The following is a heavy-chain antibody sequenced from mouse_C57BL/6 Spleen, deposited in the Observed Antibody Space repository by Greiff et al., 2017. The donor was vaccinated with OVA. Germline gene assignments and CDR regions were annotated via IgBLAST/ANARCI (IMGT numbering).Heavy chain of an antibody. CDR3: AREVEDSSGPGY. Sequence: VQLQASGAELAKPGASVKLSCKASGYTFPSYWMHWVNQRPGQGLEWIGYINPSSGYTKSNQTFKDKATLTADKSSSEDYMQLSRVTYEDAAFYYCAREVEDSSGPGYWGKGTTLTVSS. D-gene: IGHD3-2*02. V-gene: IGHV1-7*01. CDR2: INPSSGYT. J-gene: IGHJ2*01. CDR1: GYTFPSYW.